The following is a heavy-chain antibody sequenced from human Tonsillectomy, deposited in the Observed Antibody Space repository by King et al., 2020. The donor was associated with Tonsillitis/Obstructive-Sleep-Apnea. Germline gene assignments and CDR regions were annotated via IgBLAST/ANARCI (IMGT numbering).Heavy chain of an antibody. D-gene: IGHD4-17*01. CDR3: ARTYGDFPYMAV. Sequence: ITLKESGPTLVKPTQTLTLTCTFSGFSLSISGLGVGWIRQPPGQALEWLALIYWDDDKRYSPSLKTRLTITKDTAKNQVLLTMTNMDPVDTATYYCARTYGDFPYMAVWGKGTTVTVSS. V-gene: IGHV2-5*02. CDR2: IYWDDDK. J-gene: IGHJ6*03. CDR1: GFSLSISGLG.